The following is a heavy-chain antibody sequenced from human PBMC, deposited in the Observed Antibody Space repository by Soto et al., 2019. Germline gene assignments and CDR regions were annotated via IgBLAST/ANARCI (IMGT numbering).Heavy chain of an antibody. D-gene: IGHD1-1*01. Sequence: ASVKVSCKGSGYTFTTYGVYWLRQAPGQGPEWMGWINVYNGNTMYAQNLQGRVTMTTDTSTNTAYLELRSLRSDDTAVYYCARVATGTTIYYGMGVWGQGTTVTVSS. V-gene: IGHV1-18*01. CDR1: GYTFTTYG. CDR3: ARVATGTTIYYGMGV. CDR2: INVYNGNT. J-gene: IGHJ6*02.